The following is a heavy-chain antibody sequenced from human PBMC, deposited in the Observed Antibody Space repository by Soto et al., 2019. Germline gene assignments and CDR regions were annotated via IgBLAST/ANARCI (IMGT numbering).Heavy chain of an antibody. Sequence: AETLSLTCTVSVGSISIRNRYWGWLRQPPGRGLEWIGSTYESGSSDYNPSLKSRVTMSVDMSKNQFSLKINSVTAADTAMYFCARHGDTGSLRTWFDLWGQGTMVTVSS. CDR1: VGSISIRNRY. CDR3: ARHGDTGSLRTWFDL. V-gene: IGHV4-39*01. D-gene: IGHD1-26*01. J-gene: IGHJ5*02. CDR2: TYESGSS.